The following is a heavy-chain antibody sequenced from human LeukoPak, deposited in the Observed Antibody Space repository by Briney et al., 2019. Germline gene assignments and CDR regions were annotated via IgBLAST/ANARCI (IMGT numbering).Heavy chain of an antibody. V-gene: IGHV4-39*07. CDR3: AKIIGMVRDPLVDQYFDY. J-gene: IGHJ4*02. D-gene: IGHD3-10*01. Sequence: SETLSLTCTVSGGSITSSSYYWGWIRQPPGKGLEWIGSVRYSGTTYYNPSLKSRVTISADTSKNQFYLKLNSVTAADTAVYYCAKIIGMVRDPLVDQYFDYWGQGTLVTVSS. CDR1: GGSITSSSYY. CDR2: VRYSGTT.